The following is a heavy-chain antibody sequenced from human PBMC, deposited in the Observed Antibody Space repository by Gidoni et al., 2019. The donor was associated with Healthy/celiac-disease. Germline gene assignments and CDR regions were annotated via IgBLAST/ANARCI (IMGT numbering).Heavy chain of an antibody. V-gene: IGHV3-15*01. J-gene: IGHJ4*02. CDR3: TTESLFYSSGDLDY. CDR2: IKSKTDGGTT. CDR1: GFTFSNAW. Sequence: EVQLVESGGGLVKPGGSLRLSCAASGFTFSNAWMSWVRQAPGKGLEWVGRIKSKTDGGTTDYAAPVKGRFTISRDDSKNTLYLQMNSLKTEDTAVYYCTTESLFYSSGDLDYWGQGTLVTVSS. D-gene: IGHD2-21*01.